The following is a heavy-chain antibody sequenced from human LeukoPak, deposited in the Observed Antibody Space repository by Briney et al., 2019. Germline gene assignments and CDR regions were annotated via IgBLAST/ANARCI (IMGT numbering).Heavy chain of an antibody. J-gene: IGHJ6*02. CDR3: ARGGSGESHYYYYGMDV. D-gene: IGHD4-17*01. Sequence: SETLPLTCTVSGGSISSYYWSWIRQPAGKGLEWIGRIYTSGSTNYNPSLKSRVTISVDTSKNQFSLKLSSVTAADTAVYYCARGGSGESHYYYYGMDVWGQGTTVTVSS. CDR2: IYTSGST. CDR1: GGSISSYY. V-gene: IGHV4-4*07.